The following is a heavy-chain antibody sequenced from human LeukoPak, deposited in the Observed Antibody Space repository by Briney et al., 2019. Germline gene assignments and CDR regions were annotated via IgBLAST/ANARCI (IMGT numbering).Heavy chain of an antibody. CDR2: ISGSGGST. Sequence: PGGSLRLSCAASGFTFSSYAMSWVRQAPGRGLEWVSAISGSGGSTYYADSVKGRFTISRDNSKNTLYLQMNSLRAEDTAVYYCATLDGPYSSGPKRFDWGQGTLVTVSS. CDR1: GFTFSSYA. V-gene: IGHV3-23*01. CDR3: ATLDGPYSSGPKRFD. D-gene: IGHD6-19*01. J-gene: IGHJ4*02.